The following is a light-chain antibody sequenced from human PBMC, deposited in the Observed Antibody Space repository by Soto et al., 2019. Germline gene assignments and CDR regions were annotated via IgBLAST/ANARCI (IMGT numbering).Light chain of an antibody. CDR2: GAT. V-gene: IGKV3-11*01. J-gene: IGKJ1*01. Sequence: EIMLTQSPATLSLSPGERATLSCRASQSIKNYLAWYQHKPGQAPRLLIYGATNRAAGIPARFSGSGSGTDFTLTISSLEAADFAVYYCQQRSNWPPWTFGQGTKVEIK. CDR3: QQRSNWPPWT. CDR1: QSIKNY.